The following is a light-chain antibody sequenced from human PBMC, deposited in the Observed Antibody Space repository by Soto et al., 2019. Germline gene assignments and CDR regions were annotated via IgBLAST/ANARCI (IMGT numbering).Light chain of an antibody. CDR2: EVN. V-gene: IGLV2-14*01. CDR3: SSFASSNSVV. J-gene: IGLJ2*01. Sequence: QSALTQPASVSGSPGQSITISCTGTSSDVGAYNYVSWNQQHPGKAPKLMIYEVNNRPSGVSNRFSGSKSGNTASLTISGLQAEDEADYYCSSFASSNSVVFGGGTKVTVL. CDR1: SSDVGAYNY.